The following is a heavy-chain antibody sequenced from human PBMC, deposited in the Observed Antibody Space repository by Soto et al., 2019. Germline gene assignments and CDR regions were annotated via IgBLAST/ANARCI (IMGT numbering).Heavy chain of an antibody. V-gene: IGHV1-18*01. Sequence: QVNLVQSGAEVKKPGASVKVSCKASGYTFTSYGITWGRQAPGQGLEWMGWISAHNGNTDYAQKLQGRVIVTRDTSTSTAYMELRSLISDDTAVYYCARGRYGDYWGQGALVTVSS. CDR2: ISAHNGNT. CDR3: ARGRYGDY. CDR1: GYTFTSYG. D-gene: IGHD1-1*01. J-gene: IGHJ4*02.